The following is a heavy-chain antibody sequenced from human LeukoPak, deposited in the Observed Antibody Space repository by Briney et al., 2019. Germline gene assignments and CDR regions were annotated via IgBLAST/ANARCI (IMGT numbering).Heavy chain of an antibody. CDR1: GFTFSGYY. D-gene: IGHD3-10*01. Sequence: GSLRLSCAASGFTFSGYYWSWIRQPPGKGLEWIGEINHSGSTNYNPSLKSRVTISVDTSKNQFSLKLSSVTAADTAVYYCARGGNTMVRGVRKSRYYYGMDVWGQGTTVTVSS. CDR3: ARGGNTMVRGVRKSRYYYGMDV. J-gene: IGHJ6*02. V-gene: IGHV4-34*01. CDR2: INHSGST.